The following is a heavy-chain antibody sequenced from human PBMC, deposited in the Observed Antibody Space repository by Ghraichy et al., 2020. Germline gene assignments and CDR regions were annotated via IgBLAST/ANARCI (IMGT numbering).Heavy chain of an antibody. D-gene: IGHD2-2*01. CDR3: AKLFPRIVVVPAAGMEV. J-gene: IGHJ6*02. CDR2: ISGSGGST. Sequence: LSLTCAASRFNFSNYAMTWVRQAPGKGLEWVSAISGSGGSTYYADSGKGRFTITRDNSKNTLYLQMNSLRAEDTAVYYCAKLFPRIVVVPAAGMEVWGQGTTVTVYS. CDR1: RFNFSNYA. V-gene: IGHV3-23*01.